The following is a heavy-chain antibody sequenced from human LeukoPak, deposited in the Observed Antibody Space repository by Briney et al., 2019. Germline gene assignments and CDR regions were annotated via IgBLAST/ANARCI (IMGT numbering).Heavy chain of an antibody. CDR1: GFTFSSYW. V-gene: IGHV3-7*01. CDR3: ARDSPALDYYDSSGADAFDI. CDR2: IKQDGSEK. D-gene: IGHD3-22*01. J-gene: IGHJ3*02. Sequence: PGGSLRLSCAASGFTFSSYWMSWVRQAPGKGLEWVANIKQDGSEKYYVDSVKGRFTISRDNAKNSLYLQMNSLRAEDTAVYYCARDSPALDYYDSSGADAFDIWGQGTMVTVSS.